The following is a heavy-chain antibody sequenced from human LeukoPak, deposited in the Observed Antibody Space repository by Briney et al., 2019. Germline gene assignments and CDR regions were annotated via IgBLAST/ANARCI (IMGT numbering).Heavy chain of an antibody. CDR2: INNDGKLV. J-gene: IGHJ6*04. CDR3: VRGLGDV. CDR1: GFTFSKYW. D-gene: IGHD4-11*01. V-gene: IGHV3-74*01. Sequence: GGSLRLSCAASGFTFSKYWMLWVRQAPGKGPVWVSRINNDGKLVTYADSVKGRFTISRDSAKDTAFLQMNSLRVEDTALYYCVRGLGDVWGKGTLVTVSS.